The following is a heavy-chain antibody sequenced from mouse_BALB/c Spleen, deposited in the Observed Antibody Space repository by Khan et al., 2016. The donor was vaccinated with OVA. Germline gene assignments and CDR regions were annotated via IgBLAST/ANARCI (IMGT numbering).Heavy chain of an antibody. CDR2: ISYSGST. Sequence: EVQLQESGPGLVKPSQSLSLTCTVTGYSITSNYAWNWIRQFPGNKLEWMGYISYSGSTNYNPSLQSRISITRDTSQNPFFLQLNSVTTEDTATYYCARGNYYGYAMDYWGQGTSITVSS. J-gene: IGHJ4*01. CDR3: ARGNYYGYAMDY. CDR1: GYSITSNYA. V-gene: IGHV3-2*02. D-gene: IGHD1-1*01.